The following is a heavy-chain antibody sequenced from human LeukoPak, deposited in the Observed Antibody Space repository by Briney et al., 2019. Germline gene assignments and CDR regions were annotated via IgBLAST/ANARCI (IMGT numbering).Heavy chain of an antibody. J-gene: IGHJ3*02. CDR2: IWYDGTIK. Sequence: PGGSLRLSCAASGFTFSTYGMHWVRQAPGKGREWVAVIWYDGTIKYYVDSVKGRFTISRDSSKNTLYLQMNSLGAEDTAVYYCARSLVSAAYDAFDIWGQGTMVTVSS. CDR3: ARSLVSAAYDAFDI. CDR1: GFTFSTYG. V-gene: IGHV3-33*01. D-gene: IGHD2-2*01.